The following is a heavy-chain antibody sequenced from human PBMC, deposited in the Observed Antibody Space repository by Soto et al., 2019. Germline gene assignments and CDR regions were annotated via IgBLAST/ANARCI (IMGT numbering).Heavy chain of an antibody. Sequence: ASEKVSCKASGYTFTSYGISWLRQATGQGLEWMGWISAYNGNTNYAQKLQGRVTMTTDTSTSTAYMELRSLRSDDTAVYYCARDGSLYCSSTSCYYNWFDPWGQGTLVTVSS. D-gene: IGHD2-2*01. CDR1: GYTFTSYG. J-gene: IGHJ5*02. CDR3: ARDGSLYCSSTSCYYNWFDP. CDR2: ISAYNGNT. V-gene: IGHV1-18*04.